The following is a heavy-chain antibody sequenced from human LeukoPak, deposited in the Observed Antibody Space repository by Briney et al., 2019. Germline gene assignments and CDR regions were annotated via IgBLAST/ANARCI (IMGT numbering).Heavy chain of an antibody. CDR1: GFTFSSYW. CDR3: ARHRPYASGWYVYGDY. Sequence: GGSLRLSCAASGFTFSSYWMHWVRQAPGKGLVWVSRINSDGSSTSYADSVKGRFTISRDNAKNTLYLQMNSLRDEDTAVYYCARHRPYASGWYVYGDYWGQGTLVTVSS. V-gene: IGHV3-74*01. CDR2: INSDGSST. D-gene: IGHD6-19*01. J-gene: IGHJ4*02.